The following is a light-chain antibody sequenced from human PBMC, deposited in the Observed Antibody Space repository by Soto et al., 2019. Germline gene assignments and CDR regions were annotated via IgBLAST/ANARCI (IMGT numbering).Light chain of an antibody. CDR1: SSDLGAYKY. J-gene: IGLJ1*01. CDR3: SSYTNTSTLV. CDR2: EVS. V-gene: IGLV2-14*03. Sequence: QSALTQPASVSGSPGQSITISCAGTSSDLGAYKYDSWYQQHPDKAPKLILYEVSRRPSGVSNRFSGSKSGNTASLTISGLLAEDEADYPCSSYTNTSTLVFGTGTKLTVL.